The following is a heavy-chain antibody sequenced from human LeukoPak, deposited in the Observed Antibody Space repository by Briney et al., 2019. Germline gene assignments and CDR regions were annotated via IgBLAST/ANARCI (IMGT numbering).Heavy chain of an antibody. CDR2: IYGGDSNT. CDR1: GYSFSSYW. J-gene: IGHJ4*02. Sequence: GESLKISCKDSGYSFSSYWIAWVRQRPGKGLEWMGVIYGGDSNTRYSPSFQGQVTISADKSISTAYLQWSSLKASDTAMYFCVRSPDDGDTSWYKYWGQGTLVTVSS. CDR3: VRSPDDGDTSWYKY. D-gene: IGHD6-13*01. V-gene: IGHV5-51*01.